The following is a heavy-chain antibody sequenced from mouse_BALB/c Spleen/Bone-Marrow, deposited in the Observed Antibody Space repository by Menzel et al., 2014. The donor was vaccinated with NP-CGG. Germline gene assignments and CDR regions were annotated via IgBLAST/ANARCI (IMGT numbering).Heavy chain of an antibody. CDR3: ARRGRIAEALGY. CDR1: GYTFTSYV. J-gene: IGHJ2*01. V-gene: IGHV1-14*01. D-gene: IGHD6-1*01. CDR2: INPHNDGT. Sequence: VQLQHSGPEQVKPGASVKMSCKASGYTFTSYVMHWVKQKPGQGLEWIGYINPHNDGTKYNGKFRGKATLTSGKSSSTAYMELSSLTSEDSAVYYCARRGRIAEALGYWGQGTTLTVSS.